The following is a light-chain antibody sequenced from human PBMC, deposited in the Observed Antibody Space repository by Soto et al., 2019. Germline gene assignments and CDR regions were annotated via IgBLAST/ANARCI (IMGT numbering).Light chain of an antibody. CDR2: GAS. V-gene: IGKV3-15*01. CDR3: QHYNGWPL. CDR1: QSVSSN. J-gene: IGKJ4*01. Sequence: EIVMTQSPATLSVSPGETANLSCRASQSVSSNLAWYQQKFGQAPRLLIYGASTRATGVSGKFSGSGSGTDFTLTISRLQSADFAVYFCQHYNGWPLFGGGTKVDIK.